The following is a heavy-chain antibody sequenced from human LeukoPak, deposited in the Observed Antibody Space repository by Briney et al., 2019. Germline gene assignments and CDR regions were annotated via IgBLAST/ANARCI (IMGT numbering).Heavy chain of an antibody. CDR3: ARYCGGDCYGMDV. J-gene: IGHJ6*02. CDR2: ISSSSNTI. CDR1: GFTFSSYS. D-gene: IGHD2-21*01. Sequence: GGSLRLSCAASGFTFSSYSMNWVRQAPGKGLEWASFISSSSNTIYYADSVKGRFTISRDNAKNSLYLQMNNLRAEDTAVYYCARYCGGDCYGMDVWGQGTTVTVSS. V-gene: IGHV3-48*01.